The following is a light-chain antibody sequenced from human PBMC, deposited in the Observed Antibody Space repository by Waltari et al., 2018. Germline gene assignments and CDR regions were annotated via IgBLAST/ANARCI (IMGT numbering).Light chain of an antibody. Sequence: QSALTQPRSVSGSPGQSVTPSCTGTSSDIGGYKYVSCYQQHPATAPKLVIYHVDKRPSGVPDRFSGSKAGNTASLTISGLQTDDEADYYCCSYAGRYTSVFGGGTRVTVL. CDR1: SSDIGGYKY. J-gene: IGLJ2*01. V-gene: IGLV2-11*01. CDR2: HVD. CDR3: CSYAGRYTSV.